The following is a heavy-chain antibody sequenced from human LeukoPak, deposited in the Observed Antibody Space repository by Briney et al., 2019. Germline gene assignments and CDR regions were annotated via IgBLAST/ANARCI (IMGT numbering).Heavy chain of an antibody. J-gene: IGHJ4*02. Sequence: MGIINPSGGSTSYAQKFQGRVTMTRDTSTSTLSMELSSLRSEDTAVYYCARHPGSGYNFDYWGQGTLVSVSS. D-gene: IGHD3-22*01. V-gene: IGHV1-46*01. CDR2: INPSGGST. CDR3: ARHPGSGYNFDY.